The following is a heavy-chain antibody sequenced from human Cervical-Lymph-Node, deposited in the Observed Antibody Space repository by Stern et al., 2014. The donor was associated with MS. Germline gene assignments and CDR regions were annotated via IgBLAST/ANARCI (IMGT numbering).Heavy chain of an antibody. D-gene: IGHD3-16*02. CDR3: TTTYYDYVWGSYLS. V-gene: IGHV3-15*01. CDR2: ITSKTDGGTT. J-gene: IGHJ4*02. CDR1: GFTFSNAW. Sequence: EDQLVESGGGLVQPGGSLRLSCAASGFTFSNAWMSWVRQAPGKGLEWVGRITSKTDGGTTYYAAPMKGRFTISRDDSKNTLYLQMNSLKTEDTAVYYCTTTYYDYVWGSYLSWGQGTLVTVSS.